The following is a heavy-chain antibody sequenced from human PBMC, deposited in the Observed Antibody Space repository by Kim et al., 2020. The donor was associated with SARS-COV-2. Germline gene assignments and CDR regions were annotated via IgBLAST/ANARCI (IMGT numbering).Heavy chain of an antibody. CDR2: GST. J-gene: IGHJ3*01. CDR3: ARERSDGFGV. D-gene: IGHD4-17*01. V-gene: IGHV4-59*01. Sequence: GSTNYNPALKRRVTISIGTTKNLFSLRLECMTAADTAVYCCARERSDGFGVWGPGTLVTVS.